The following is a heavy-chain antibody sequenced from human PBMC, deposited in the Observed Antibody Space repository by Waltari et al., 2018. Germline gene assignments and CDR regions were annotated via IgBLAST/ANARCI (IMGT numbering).Heavy chain of an antibody. Sequence: QVQLVGSGGGVVQPGRSLRLSCAASEFSFSSYALPWVRQAPGKGLEWVAVISYNERNIYYVDSVKGRFTISRDNSKKMLYLQMNSLRGEDTAVYYCARDYCDRTYCHGMDVWGQGTTVTVSS. CDR2: ISYNERNI. CDR1: EFSFSSYA. D-gene: IGHD3-22*01. J-gene: IGHJ6*02. CDR3: ARDYCDRTYCHGMDV. V-gene: IGHV3-30*04.